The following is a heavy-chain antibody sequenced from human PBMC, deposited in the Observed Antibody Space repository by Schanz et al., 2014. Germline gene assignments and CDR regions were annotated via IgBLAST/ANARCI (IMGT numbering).Heavy chain of an antibody. CDR3: ASPPISVAGRVADY. Sequence: QVQLVESGGGVVQPGRSLRLSCAASGITLSGYGLHWVRQAPGKGLEWVGFISFDGRNTGYAHSVKGRFTISRDNSKNALFLQMNNLRAEDTAVYYCASPPISVAGRVADYWGQGILVAVSS. J-gene: IGHJ4*02. CDR1: GITLSGYG. D-gene: IGHD6-19*01. V-gene: IGHV3-30*03. CDR2: ISFDGRNT.